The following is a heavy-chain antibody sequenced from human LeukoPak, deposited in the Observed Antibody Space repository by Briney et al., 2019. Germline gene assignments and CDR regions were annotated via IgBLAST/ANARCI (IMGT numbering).Heavy chain of an antibody. CDR2: INPNSGGT. CDR3: ARGDTRGAGSYCSYYYMDV. D-gene: IGHD1-14*01. CDR1: GYTFTGYY. J-gene: IGHJ6*03. Sequence: ASVKVSCKASGYTFTGYYMHWVRQAPGQGLEWMGWINPNSGGTNYAQKFQRRVTMTRDTSISTAYMELSRLRSDDTAVYYCARGDTRGAGSYCSYYYMDVWGKGTKVTVSS. V-gene: IGHV1-2*02.